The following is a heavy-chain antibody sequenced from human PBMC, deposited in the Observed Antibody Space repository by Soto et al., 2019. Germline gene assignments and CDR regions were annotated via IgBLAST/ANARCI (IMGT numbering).Heavy chain of an antibody. J-gene: IGHJ6*02. D-gene: IGHD2-8*01. V-gene: IGHV1-69*13. Sequence: SVKVSCKASGGTFSSYAISWVRQAPGQKLEWMGGIIPIFGTANYAKKFQGRVTITADESTSTAYMELSSLRSEDTAVYYCARDPKLMVHAQDYYYYGMDVWGQGTTVTVS. CDR2: IIPIFGTA. CDR3: ARDPKLMVHAQDYYYYGMDV. CDR1: GGTFSSYA.